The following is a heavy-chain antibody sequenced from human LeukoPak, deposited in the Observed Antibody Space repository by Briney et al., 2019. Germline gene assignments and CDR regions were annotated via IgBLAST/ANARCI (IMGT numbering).Heavy chain of an antibody. CDR3: ARDTAVRRPPPYCDLGTRYGMDV. CDR2: INPNSGGT. Sequence: ASVKVSCKASGYTFTGYYMHWVRQAPGQGLEWMGWINPNSGGTNYAQKFQGRVTMTRDTSISTAYMELRSLSSDDTAVYYCARDTAVRRPPPYCDLGTRYGMDVWGQGTTVTVSS. CDR1: GYTFTGYY. V-gene: IGHV1-2*02. J-gene: IGHJ6*02. D-gene: IGHD1-26*01.